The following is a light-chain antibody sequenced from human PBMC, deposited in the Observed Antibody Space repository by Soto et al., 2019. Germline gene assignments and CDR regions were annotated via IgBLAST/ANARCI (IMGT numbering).Light chain of an antibody. CDR2: EVN. V-gene: IGLV2-8*01. CDR1: SSDIGGYNS. J-gene: IGLJ3*02. Sequence: QSALTQPPSASGSPGQSVTISCTGTSSDIGGYNSVSWYQQHPGKAPRLMIYEVNKRPSGVPDRFAGSKSGYTASLTVSGLPTEDEAFYYCSASAGIYHYLVFGGGTKLTVL. CDR3: SASAGIYHYLV.